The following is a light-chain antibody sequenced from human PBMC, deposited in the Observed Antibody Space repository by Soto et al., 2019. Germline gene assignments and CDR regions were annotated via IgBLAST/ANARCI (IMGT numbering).Light chain of an antibody. J-gene: IGKJ1*01. CDR2: EAS. Sequence: TLNESIGNRVTITFRASQSINSWLDWYKQKQGKAPKLLIYEASSLESGVRSRFSGSGSETEFTLTISSLQPDDFANYYCPQYHRSSTSGQGIKV. CDR1: QSINSW. CDR3: PQYHRSST. V-gene: IGKV1-5*03.